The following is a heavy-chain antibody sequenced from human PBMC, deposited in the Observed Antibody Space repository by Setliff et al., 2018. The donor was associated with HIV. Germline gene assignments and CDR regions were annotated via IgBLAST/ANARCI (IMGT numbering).Heavy chain of an antibody. D-gene: IGHD2-8*02. CDR1: GYTLTDYY. V-gene: IGHV1-2*02. CDR3: ARKSLTEYIDS. Sequence: ASVKVSCKASGYTLTDYYVQWVRQAPGQGLEWMGWVNPHDGGTYYTQILEGRVTMTRDTSTSTAYMELIRLRSEDTAVYYCARKSLTEYIDSWGQGTLVTVSS. J-gene: IGHJ4*02. CDR2: VNPHDGGT.